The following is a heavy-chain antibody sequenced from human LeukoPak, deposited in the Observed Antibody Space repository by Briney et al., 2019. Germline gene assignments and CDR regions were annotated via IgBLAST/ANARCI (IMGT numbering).Heavy chain of an antibody. CDR3: ARDLGIVGALDAFDI. CDR2: IKQDGSEK. J-gene: IGHJ3*02. Sequence: PGRSLRLSCAASGFTFSSYWMSWVRQAPGKGLEWVANIKQDGSEKYYVDSVKGRFTISRDNAKNSLYLQMNSLRAEDTAVYYCARDLGIVGALDAFDIWGQGTMVTVSS. V-gene: IGHV3-7*01. D-gene: IGHD1-26*01. CDR1: GFTFSSYW.